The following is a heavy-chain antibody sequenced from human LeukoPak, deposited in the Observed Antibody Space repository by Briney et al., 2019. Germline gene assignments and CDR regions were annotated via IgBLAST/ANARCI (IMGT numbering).Heavy chain of an antibody. CDR1: GFTFSSYA. Sequence: PGGSLRLSCAASGFTFSSYAMSWVRQAPGKGLEWVSAISGSGGSTYYADSVKGRFTISRDNSKNTLYLQMNSLRAEDTAVYYCATRGWSRRLGWFDPWGQGTLVTVSS. CDR2: ISGSGGST. CDR3: ATRGWSRRLGWFDP. J-gene: IGHJ5*02. V-gene: IGHV3-23*01. D-gene: IGHD2-15*01.